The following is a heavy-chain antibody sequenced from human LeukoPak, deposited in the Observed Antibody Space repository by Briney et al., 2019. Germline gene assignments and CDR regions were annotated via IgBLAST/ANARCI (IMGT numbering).Heavy chain of an antibody. D-gene: IGHD3-9*01. J-gene: IGHJ4*02. V-gene: IGHV4-39*01. CDR1: GGSISSSNYY. CDR2: IYYGGDT. Sequence: SETLSLTCTVSGGSISSSNYYWGWVRQPPGKGLEWIGSIYYGGDTYYNPSLRSRVTISVDTSKNQFSLKLSSVTAADTAVYYCARQNFDILTGYYHFDYWGQGTLVTVSS. CDR3: ARQNFDILTGYYHFDY.